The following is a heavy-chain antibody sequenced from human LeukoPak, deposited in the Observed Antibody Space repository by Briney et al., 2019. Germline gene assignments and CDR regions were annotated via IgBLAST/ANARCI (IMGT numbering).Heavy chain of an antibody. CDR2: INTNTGNP. J-gene: IGHJ4*02. CDR3: ARRSVIYGSGSWFGY. D-gene: IGHD3-10*01. CDR1: GYTFASYA. Sequence: ASVKVSCKASGYTFASYAMNWVRQAPGQGLEWMGWINTNTGNPTYAQGFTGRFVFSLDTSVSTAYLQISSLKAEDTAVYYCARRSVIYGSGSWFGYWGQGTLVTVSS. V-gene: IGHV7-4-1*02.